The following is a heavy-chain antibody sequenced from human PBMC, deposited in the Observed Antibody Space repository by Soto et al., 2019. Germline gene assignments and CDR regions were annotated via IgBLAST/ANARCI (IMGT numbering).Heavy chain of an antibody. CDR2: ISGSGGST. J-gene: IGHJ4*02. CDR1: GFTFRNYD. CDR3: AKDRGIGYIRIDY. Sequence: EVQLLESGGGLVQPGGSLRLSCAASGFTFRNYDMTWVRQAPGKGLEWVSTISGSGGSTFYADSVQGRFTISRDNSKNTLYLQMNSLRAEDTALYYCAKDRGIGYIRIDYWGQGALVTVSS. D-gene: IGHD3-22*01. V-gene: IGHV3-23*01.